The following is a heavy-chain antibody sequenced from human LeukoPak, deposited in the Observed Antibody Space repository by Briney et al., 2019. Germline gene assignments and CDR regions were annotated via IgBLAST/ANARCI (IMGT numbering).Heavy chain of an antibody. CDR1: GFSLSTSGVG. Sequence: SGPTLVNPTQTLTLTCTFSGFSLSTSGVGVGWIRQPPGKALEWLAFIYWDDDKRYSPSLKNRLTITKDTSKNPVVLTMTNMDPGDKATYYCTHRPRGGYRHAWVYRGQGTLVTVSS. CDR3: THRPRGGYRHAWVY. V-gene: IGHV2-5*02. D-gene: IGHD5-18*01. CDR2: IYWDDDK. J-gene: IGHJ4*02.